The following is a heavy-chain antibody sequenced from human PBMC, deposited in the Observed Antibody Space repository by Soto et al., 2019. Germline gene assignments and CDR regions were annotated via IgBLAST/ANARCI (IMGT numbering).Heavy chain of an antibody. CDR3: APHVSCSGGSCQYDAFAI. D-gene: IGHD2-15*01. V-gene: IGHV3-23*01. J-gene: IGHJ3*02. CDR2: VTADGGT. Sequence: EVQVLESGGGLVQPGGSLRLSCEGSGFTVSSHAMTWFRQAPGTGPEWVSTVTADGGTYYADSVKGRFAMSRDTSENTLYLQMNGLGAEDTAAYYCAPHVSCSGGSCQYDAFAIRGQGTMVTVSS. CDR1: GFTVSSHA.